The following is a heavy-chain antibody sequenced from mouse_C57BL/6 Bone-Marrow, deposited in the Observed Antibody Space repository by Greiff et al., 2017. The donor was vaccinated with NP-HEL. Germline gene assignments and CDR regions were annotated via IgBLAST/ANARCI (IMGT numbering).Heavy chain of an antibody. CDR2: ISSGSSTI. CDR1: GFTFSDYG. Sequence: EVQLVESGGGLVKPGGSLKLSCAASGFTFSDYGMHWVRQAPEQGLAWVAYISSGSSTIYYADTVKGRFTISRDNAKNTLFLQMTSLRSEDTAMYYCARGDGYDGFDYWGQGTTLTVSS. CDR3: ARGDGYDGFDY. V-gene: IGHV5-17*01. D-gene: IGHD2-2*01. J-gene: IGHJ2*01.